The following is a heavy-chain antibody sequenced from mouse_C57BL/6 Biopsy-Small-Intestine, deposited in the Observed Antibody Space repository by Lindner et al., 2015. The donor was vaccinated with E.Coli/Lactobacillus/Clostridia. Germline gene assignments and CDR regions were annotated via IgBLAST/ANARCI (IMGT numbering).Heavy chain of an antibody. D-gene: IGHD2-5*01. Sequence: VQLQESGPELVKPGASVKMSCKASGYTFSDYNIYWVKQSHGKSLECIGFFNPNNGGTTYNQNFKGKATLTVNKSSSTAYMELNSLTSEDSAVYYCARWDSNPFAYWGQGTLVTVSA. CDR1: GYTFSDYN. CDR2: FNPNNGGT. J-gene: IGHJ3*01. V-gene: IGHV1-22*01. CDR3: ARWDSNPFAY.